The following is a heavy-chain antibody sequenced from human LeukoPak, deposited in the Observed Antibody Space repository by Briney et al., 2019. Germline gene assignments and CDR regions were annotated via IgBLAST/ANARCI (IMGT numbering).Heavy chain of an antibody. Sequence: SETLSLTCTVSRGAISSYYWNWIRQPPGKGLEWMGYIYYSGSTNYNPSLKSRVTMSVDTSKNQFSLKVNSVTAADTAVYYCATTSPAGYFQYWGQGTLVTVSP. CDR1: RGAISSYY. V-gene: IGHV4-59*01. CDR3: ATTSPAGYFQY. J-gene: IGHJ1*01. CDR2: IYYSGST.